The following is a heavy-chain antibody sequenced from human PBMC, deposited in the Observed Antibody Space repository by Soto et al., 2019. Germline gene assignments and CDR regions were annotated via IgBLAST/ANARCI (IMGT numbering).Heavy chain of an antibody. CDR3: ARDFVPVRMARGVSAFDI. CDR2: ISAYNGNT. D-gene: IGHD3-10*01. CDR1: GYTFISYG. V-gene: IGHV1-18*04. Sequence: QVQLVQSGAEVKKPGASVKVSCKASGYTFISYGISWVRQAPGQGLEWMGWISAYNGNTNYAQKVQGRVTMTTDTSTSTAYMELKSLRSDDTAVYYCARDFVPVRMARGVSAFDIWGQGTMVTVSS. J-gene: IGHJ3*02.